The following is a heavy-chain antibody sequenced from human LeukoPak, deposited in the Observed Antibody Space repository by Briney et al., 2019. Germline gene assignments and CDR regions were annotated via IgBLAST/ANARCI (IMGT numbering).Heavy chain of an antibody. J-gene: IGHJ3*02. CDR3: ARGVPGIVGATTADAFDI. CDR2: INPSGGNT. D-gene: IGHD1-26*01. Sequence: ASVKVSCKASGYTFTSYGISWVRQAPGQGLEWMGIINPSGGNTGYAQKFQGRVTITADESTSTAYMELSSLRSEDTAVYYCARGVPGIVGATTADAFDIWGQGTMVTVSS. CDR1: GYTFTSYG. V-gene: IGHV1-46*01.